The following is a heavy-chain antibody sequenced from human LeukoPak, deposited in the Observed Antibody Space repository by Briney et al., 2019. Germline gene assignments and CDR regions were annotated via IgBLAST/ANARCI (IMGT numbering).Heavy chain of an antibody. CDR1: GGSISSYY. Sequence: ASETLSLTCTVSGGSISSYYWSWIRQPAGKGLEWIGRFYTSESSNYNPSLKSRVTISVDKSKNQFSLKLSSVTAADTAVYYCARGEYSCQSFDPWGQGTLVTVSS. CDR2: FYTSESS. J-gene: IGHJ5*02. V-gene: IGHV4-4*07. CDR3: ARGEYSCQSFDP. D-gene: IGHD2-15*01.